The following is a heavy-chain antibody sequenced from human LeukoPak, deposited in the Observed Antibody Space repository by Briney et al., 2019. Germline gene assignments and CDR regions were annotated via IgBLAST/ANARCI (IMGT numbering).Heavy chain of an antibody. J-gene: IGHJ4*02. CDR3: ARPTYFYDGGGSLYYFDY. CDR1: GYFFTYSW. Sequence: GESLQISCKGSGYFFTYSWIGWVRQLPGKGLEWIGIIYTGDSDTRYSPSCQGQFTVSADKSISTAYLQWSSLKASDTAMYYCARPTYFYDGGGSLYYFDYWGQGTLVSVSS. D-gene: IGHD3-22*01. CDR2: IYTGDSDT. V-gene: IGHV5-51*01.